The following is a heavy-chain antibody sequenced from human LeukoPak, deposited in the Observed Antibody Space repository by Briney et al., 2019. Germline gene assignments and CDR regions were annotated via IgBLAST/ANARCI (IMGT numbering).Heavy chain of an antibody. D-gene: IGHD3-10*01. V-gene: IGHV4-59*01. Sequence: SETLSLTCTVSGGSISSYYWSWIRQPPGKGLEWIGYIYYSGSTNHNPSLKSRVTISVDTSKNQFSLKLSSVTAADAAVYYCARILWFGEGGFWFDPWGQGTLVTVSS. CDR2: IYYSGST. J-gene: IGHJ5*02. CDR1: GGSISSYY. CDR3: ARILWFGEGGFWFDP.